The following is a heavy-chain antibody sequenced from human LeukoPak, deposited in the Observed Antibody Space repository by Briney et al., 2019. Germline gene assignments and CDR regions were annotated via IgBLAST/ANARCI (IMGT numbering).Heavy chain of an antibody. CDR3: AKDALGIVVVPAASIDY. V-gene: IGHV3-30*02. CDR2: IRYDGSNK. D-gene: IGHD2-2*01. CDR1: GFTFSSYG. Sequence: GGSLRLSCAASGFTFSSYGMHWVRQAPGKGLEWGEFIRYDGSNKYYADSVKVRFTISRDNSKNTLYLQMNSLRAEDTAVYYCAKDALGIVVVPAASIDYWGQGTLVTVSS. J-gene: IGHJ4*02.